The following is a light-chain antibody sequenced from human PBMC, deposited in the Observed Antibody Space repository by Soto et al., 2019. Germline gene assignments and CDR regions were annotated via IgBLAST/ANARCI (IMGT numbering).Light chain of an antibody. CDR3: QQSYSSPRT. CDR1: QSISTY. Sequence: DIQMTQSPSSLSASVGDRVSIACRASQSISTYLTWYQQKPGNAPRVLIYATSTLQSGVPSRFSGSGSGTEFTLTISGLQPDDFEIYYCQQSYSSPRTFGQGTKVDIK. V-gene: IGKV1-39*01. CDR2: ATS. J-gene: IGKJ1*01.